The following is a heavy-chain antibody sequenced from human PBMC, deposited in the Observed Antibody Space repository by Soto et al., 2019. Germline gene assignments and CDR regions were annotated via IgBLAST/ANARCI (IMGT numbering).Heavy chain of an antibody. CDR1: GFSPRDSKVG. Sequence: QVTLKESGPVLVKPTETLTLTCAVSGFSPRDSKVGVSWIRQPPGKALEGLAHIFWNGEKSYSTSLERRLTISKDPSKGQVVLTMTNMDPVDTATYFCAHVRQWDGTHSYDYGGRGTLVTVSS. CDR3: AHVRQWDGTHSYDY. V-gene: IGHV2-26*01. CDR2: IFWNGEK. J-gene: IGHJ4*02. D-gene: IGHD1-26*01.